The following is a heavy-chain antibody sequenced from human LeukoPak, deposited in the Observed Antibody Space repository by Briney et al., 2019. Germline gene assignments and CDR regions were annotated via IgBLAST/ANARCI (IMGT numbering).Heavy chain of an antibody. Sequence: PGGSLRLSCAASGFTFSSYSMNWVRQAPGKGLEWVSSISSNNDYIYYADSVKGRFTISRDNAKNSLFLQMNSLRAEDTAVYYCARVAVAAAVTDYWGQGTLVTVFS. CDR2: ISSNNDYI. CDR1: GFTFSSYS. CDR3: ARVAVAAAVTDY. J-gene: IGHJ4*02. D-gene: IGHD6-13*01. V-gene: IGHV3-21*01.